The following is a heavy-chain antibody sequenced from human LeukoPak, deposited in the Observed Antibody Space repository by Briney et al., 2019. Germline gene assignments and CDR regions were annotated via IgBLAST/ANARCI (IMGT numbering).Heavy chain of an antibody. Sequence: PGGSLRLSCAVSRITLSNYCMTWVRQAPRKGLEWVAGISDTGGRTNYADSVKGRFTISRDNPKNTLYLQMNSLRAEDTAVYFCAKRGVVIRVILVGFHKEAYYFDSWGQGALVTVSS. CDR2: ISDTGGRT. V-gene: IGHV3-23*01. J-gene: IGHJ4*02. CDR3: AKRGVVIRVILVGFHKEAYYFDS. D-gene: IGHD3-22*01. CDR1: RITLSNYC.